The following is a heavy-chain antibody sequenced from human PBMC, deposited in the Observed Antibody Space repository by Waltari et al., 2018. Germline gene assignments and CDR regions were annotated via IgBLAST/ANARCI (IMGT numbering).Heavy chain of an antibody. J-gene: IGHJ4*02. CDR3: AKDGSSGWSY. CDR1: GFPFSSYG. V-gene: IGHV3-30*18. D-gene: IGHD6-19*01. CDR2: ISYDGSNK. Sequence: QVQLVESGGGVVQPGRSLRLSCAASGFPFSSYGMHWVRQAPGKGLEWVAVISYDGSNKYYADSVKGRFTISRDNSKNTLYLQMNSLRAEDTAVYYCAKDGSSGWSYWGQGTLVTVSS.